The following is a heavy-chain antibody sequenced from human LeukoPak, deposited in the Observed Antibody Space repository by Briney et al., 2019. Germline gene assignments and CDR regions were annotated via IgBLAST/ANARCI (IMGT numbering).Heavy chain of an antibody. CDR1: GYSISNGYY. CDR2: IHYSGST. CDR3: ARQWQR. Sequence: SETLSLTCTVSGYSISNGYYWGWIRQPPGKGLEWIGSIHYSGSTYYNPSLKSRVTISVDTSKNHFSLKLSSVTAADTAVYFCARQWQRWGQGTLVTVSS. J-gene: IGHJ4*02. D-gene: IGHD6-19*01. V-gene: IGHV4-38-2*02.